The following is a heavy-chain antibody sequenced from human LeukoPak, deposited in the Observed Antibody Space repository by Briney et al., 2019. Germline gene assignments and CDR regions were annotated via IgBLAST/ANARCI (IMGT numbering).Heavy chain of an antibody. D-gene: IGHD6-13*01. V-gene: IGHV1-2*04. J-gene: IGHJ6*02. CDR2: INPNSGGT. CDR3: ARDLAAADYYYYGMDV. Sequence: GASVKVSCKASGYTFTGYYMHWVRQAPGQGLEWMGWINPNSGGTNYAQKFQGWVTMTRDTSISTAYMELSRLRSDDTAVYYCARDLAAADYYYYGMDVWGQGTTVTVSS. CDR1: GYTFTGYY.